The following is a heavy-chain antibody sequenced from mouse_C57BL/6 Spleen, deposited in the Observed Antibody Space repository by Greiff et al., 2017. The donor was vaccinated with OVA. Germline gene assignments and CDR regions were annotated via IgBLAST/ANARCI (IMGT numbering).Heavy chain of an antibody. Sequence: QVQLQQSGAELVKPGASVKMSCKASGYTFTTYPIEWMKQNHGKSLEWIGNFHPYNDDTKYNEKFKGKATLTVEKSSSTVYLELSRLTSDDSAVYYCARGRGDYYGSSGYFDVWGTGTTVTVSS. CDR2: FHPYNDDT. D-gene: IGHD1-1*01. CDR3: ARGRGDYYGSSGYFDV. CDR1: GYTFTTYP. V-gene: IGHV1-47*01. J-gene: IGHJ1*03.